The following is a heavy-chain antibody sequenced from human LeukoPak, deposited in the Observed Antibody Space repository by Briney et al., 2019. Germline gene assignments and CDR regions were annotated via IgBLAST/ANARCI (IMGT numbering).Heavy chain of an antibody. J-gene: IGHJ4*02. CDR2: INHSGST. D-gene: IGHD6-6*01. Sequence: NPSETLSLTCAVYGGSFSGYYWSWIRQPPGKGLEWIGEINHSGSTNYNPSLKSRVTISVDTSKNQFSLKLSSVTAADTAVYYCAILRPNYFDYWGQGTLVTVSS. V-gene: IGHV4-34*01. CDR1: GGSFSGYY. CDR3: AILRPNYFDY.